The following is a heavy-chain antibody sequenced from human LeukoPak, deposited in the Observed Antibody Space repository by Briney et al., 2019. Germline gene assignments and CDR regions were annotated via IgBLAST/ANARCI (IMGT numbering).Heavy chain of an antibody. Sequence: SETLSLTCTVSGGSISSYYWSWIRQPPGKGLEWIGYIYYSGSTNYNPSLKSRVTISVDTSKNQFSLKLSSVTAADTAVYYCASLYSSGWSYNWFDPWGQGTLVTVSS. CDR1: GGSISSYY. D-gene: IGHD6-19*01. V-gene: IGHV4-59*01. J-gene: IGHJ5*02. CDR2: IYYSGST. CDR3: ASLYSSGWSYNWFDP.